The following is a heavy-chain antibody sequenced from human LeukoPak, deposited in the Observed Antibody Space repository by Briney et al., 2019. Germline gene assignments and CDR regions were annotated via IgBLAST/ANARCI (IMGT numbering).Heavy chain of an antibody. CDR2: IIPIFGTA. J-gene: IGHJ5*02. CDR3: SRAEVRGVIITSWFDA. D-gene: IGHD3-10*01. Sequence: SVTVSCKASGGTFSSYAISWVRQAPGQGLEWMGGIIPIFGTANYAQKFQGRVTITADESTSTAYMELSSLRSEDTAVYYCSRAEVRGVIITSWFDAWGQGTLVTVSS. CDR1: GGTFSSYA. V-gene: IGHV1-69*01.